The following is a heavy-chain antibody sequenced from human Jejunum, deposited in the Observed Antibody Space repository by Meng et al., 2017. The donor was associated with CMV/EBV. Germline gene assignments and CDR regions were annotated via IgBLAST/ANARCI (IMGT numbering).Heavy chain of an antibody. J-gene: IGHJ5*02. CDR2: INHSGNT. D-gene: IGHD3/OR15-3a*01. Sequence: LCLICAVSGRPLSGYFRAYLRLLQGEGLECIGEINHSGNTYYNPSFKSLVIMSLDTSKTQFTLKLSCVPAAETAIYDCGRGDDDFPETWGQGTLVTVSS. V-gene: IGHV4-34*01. CDR3: GRGDDDFPET. CDR1: GRPLSGYF.